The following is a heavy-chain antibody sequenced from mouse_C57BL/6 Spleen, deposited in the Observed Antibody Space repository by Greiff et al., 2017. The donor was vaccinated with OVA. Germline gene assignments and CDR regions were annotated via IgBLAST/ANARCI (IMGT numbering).Heavy chain of an antibody. CDR3: ARPQYVYSPWFAY. Sequence: VQLQQSGPELVKPGASVKISCKASGYTFTDYYMNWVKPSHGKSLEWIGDINPNNGGTSYNQKFKGKATLTVDKSSSTAYMELRSLTSEDSAVDYCARPQYVYSPWFAYWGQGTLVTVSA. V-gene: IGHV1-26*01. CDR1: GYTFTDYY. J-gene: IGHJ3*01. D-gene: IGHD2-3*01. CDR2: INPNNGGT.